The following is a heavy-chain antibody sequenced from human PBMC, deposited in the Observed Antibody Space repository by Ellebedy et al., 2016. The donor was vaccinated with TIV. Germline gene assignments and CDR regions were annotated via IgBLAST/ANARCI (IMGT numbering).Heavy chain of an antibody. D-gene: IGHD1/OR15-1a*01. J-gene: IGHJ4*02. CDR1: GGSFSGYC. Sequence: PLETLSLTCAVYGGSFSGYCWSWVRQAPGKGLEWVGNINQDGSEKCYGDSVKGRFTISRDNAKNSVYLQMNSLRAEDTAVYYCARENWYNDYWGQGTLVTVPS. V-gene: IGHV3-7*04. CDR2: INQDGSEK. CDR3: ARENWYNDY.